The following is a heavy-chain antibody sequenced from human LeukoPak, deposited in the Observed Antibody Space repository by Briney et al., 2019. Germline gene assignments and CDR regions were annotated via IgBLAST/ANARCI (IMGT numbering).Heavy chain of an antibody. V-gene: IGHV3-33*08. CDR2: IWYDGSNK. CDR1: GFTFSSYS. CDR3: ARDASGAVAGTPTDY. J-gene: IGHJ4*02. D-gene: IGHD6-19*01. Sequence: PGGSLRLSCAASGFTFSSYSMNWVRQAPGKGLEWVAVIWYDGSNKYYADSVKGRFTISRDNSKNTLYLQMNSLRAEDTAVYYCARDASGAVAGTPTDYWGQGTLVTVSS.